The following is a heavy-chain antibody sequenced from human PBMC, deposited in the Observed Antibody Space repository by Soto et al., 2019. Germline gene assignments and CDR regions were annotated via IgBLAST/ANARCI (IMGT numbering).Heavy chain of an antibody. CDR2: IKQDGTEK. CDR3: AAQGPMWLPHG. J-gene: IGHJ4*02. CDR1: GFSFSSHW. V-gene: IGHV3-7*03. Sequence: EVRLVESGGGLVQPGGSLRLSCAVSGFSFSSHWMSWVRQPPGKGLEWLANIKQDGTEKNYLGAVRGRFTISRDNAKNSLYLQMNSLRPEDTAVYYCAAQGPMWLPHGWGQGTLFIVS. D-gene: IGHD5-12*01.